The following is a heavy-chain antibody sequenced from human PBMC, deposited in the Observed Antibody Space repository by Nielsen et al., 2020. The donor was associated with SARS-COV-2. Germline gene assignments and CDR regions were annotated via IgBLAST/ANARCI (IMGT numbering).Heavy chain of an antibody. CDR2: INTNTGNP. Sequence: ASVKVSCKASGYTFTTYALHWVRQAPGQGLEWMGWINTNTGNPTYAQGFTGLFVFSLDTSVSTAYLQINSLKAEDTAVYYCAREGRDDSGTERRGMDVWGRGTTVTVSS. CDR1: GYTFTTYA. D-gene: IGHD3-10*01. V-gene: IGHV7-4-1*02. CDR3: AREGRDDSGTERRGMDV. J-gene: IGHJ6*02.